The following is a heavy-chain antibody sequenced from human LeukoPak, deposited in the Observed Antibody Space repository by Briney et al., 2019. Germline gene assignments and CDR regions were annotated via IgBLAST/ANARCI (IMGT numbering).Heavy chain of an antibody. Sequence: SETLSLTCTVSGGSISSSSYNWGWIRQPPGKGLEWIGSIYYSGSTYYNPSLKNRVTISVDTSKNQFSLKLSSVTAADTAVYYCARQRIFDFWSGYYEKNWFDPWGQGTLVTVSS. D-gene: IGHD3-3*01. CDR2: IYYSGST. CDR1: GGSISSSSYN. CDR3: ARQRIFDFWSGYYEKNWFDP. J-gene: IGHJ5*02. V-gene: IGHV4-39*01.